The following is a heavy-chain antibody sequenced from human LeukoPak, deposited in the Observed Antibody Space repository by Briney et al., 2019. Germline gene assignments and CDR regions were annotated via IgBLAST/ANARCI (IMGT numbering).Heavy chain of an antibody. Sequence: PSETLSLTCAVYGGSFSGYYWSWIRQPPGKGLEWIGEINHSGNTNYNPSLKSRVTISGDTSRNQFSLKLSPVTAADTAVYYCAGIYCSGGSCYSGGLGYFDYWGQGTLVTVSS. V-gene: IGHV4-34*01. J-gene: IGHJ4*02. CDR1: GGSFSGYY. D-gene: IGHD2-15*01. CDR3: AGIYCSGGSCYSGGLGYFDY. CDR2: INHSGNT.